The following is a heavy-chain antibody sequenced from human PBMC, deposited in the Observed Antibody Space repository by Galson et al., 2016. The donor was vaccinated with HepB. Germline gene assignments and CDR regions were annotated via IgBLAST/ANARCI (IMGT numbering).Heavy chain of an antibody. D-gene: IGHD7-27*01. CDR3: ARNRAFTGDFDY. CDR1: GYTFTNYD. CDR2: MTPNSGNT. Sequence: SVKVSCKASGYTFTNYDFSWMRQATGQGLEWLGWMTPNSGNTGYAQKFQGRLSLTRDISTSTAYMELSSLTSDDTAVYYCARNRAFTGDFDYWGQGTLVTVSS. V-gene: IGHV1-8*01. J-gene: IGHJ4*02.